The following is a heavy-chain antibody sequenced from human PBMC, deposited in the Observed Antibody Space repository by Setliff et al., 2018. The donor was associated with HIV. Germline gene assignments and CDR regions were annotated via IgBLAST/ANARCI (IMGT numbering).Heavy chain of an antibody. CDR3: ARGESSTWDLAEHFQH. CDR2: VHHTGTT. CDR1: GVSVSSGGYY. J-gene: IGHJ1*01. Sequence: SETLSLTCTVSGVSVSSGGYYWSWIRQHPGKGLEWIGDVHHTGTTYLNPSLKSRITISVDTSKNQFSLKLGFVTAADTAVYHCARGESSTWDLAEHFQHWGHGTQVTVSS. D-gene: IGHD2-2*01. V-gene: IGHV4-31*03.